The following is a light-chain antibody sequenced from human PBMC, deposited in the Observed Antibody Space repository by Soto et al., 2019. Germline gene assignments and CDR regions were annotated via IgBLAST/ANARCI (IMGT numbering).Light chain of an antibody. Sequence: EIVWTQFPATLSLSPGERATLSCRASQSVSTYVAWYQQKPGQAPRLLIYGVSSRATGIPDRFSGSGSGTDFTLTISRLEPEDFAVYYCQQYGSSPWTFGQGTKVDI. V-gene: IGKV3-20*01. CDR1: QSVSTY. J-gene: IGKJ1*01. CDR3: QQYGSSPWT. CDR2: GVS.